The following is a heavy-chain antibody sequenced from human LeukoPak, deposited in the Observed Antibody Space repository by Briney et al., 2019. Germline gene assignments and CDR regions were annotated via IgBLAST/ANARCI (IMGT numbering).Heavy chain of an antibody. Sequence: SETLSLTCAVYGGSFSGYYWSWIRQPPGKGLEWIGEINHSGRTNYNPSLKSRVTISVDTSKIQFSLKLSSVTASDTAVYYCARAWGYSSGWYHDYWGQGTLVTVSS. CDR2: INHSGRT. D-gene: IGHD6-19*01. CDR1: GGSFSGYY. J-gene: IGHJ4*02. CDR3: ARAWGYSSGWYHDY. V-gene: IGHV4-34*01.